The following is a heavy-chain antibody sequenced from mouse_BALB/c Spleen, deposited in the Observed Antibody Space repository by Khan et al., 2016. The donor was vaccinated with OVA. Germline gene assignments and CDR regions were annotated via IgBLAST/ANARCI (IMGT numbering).Heavy chain of an antibody. D-gene: IGHD1-2*01. J-gene: IGHJ3*01. CDR2: IFPNNGGA. Sequence: VQLQQSGPELVKPGASVKISCKASGYTFADYNMDWVKQSLGKSLEWIGYIFPNNGGAGYNQKFKTKATLTVDISSNTAYMKLRSLTAEDSAVYICARAGYGSFAYWGQGTLVTVSA. CDR1: GYTFADYN. V-gene: IGHV1S29*02. CDR3: ARAGYGSFAY.